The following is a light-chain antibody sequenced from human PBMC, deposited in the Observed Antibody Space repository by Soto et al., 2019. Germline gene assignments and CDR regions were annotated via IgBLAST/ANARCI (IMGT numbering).Light chain of an antibody. CDR1: SSNIGSNP. Sequence: QSVLTQPPSASWTPGQRVTISFFGSSSNIGSNPVNWYQQLPGTAPKLLIYSNNPRPSGVPDRCSGSKSGTSASLAISGLQSEDEADYYCAAWDDSLNGHYVFGTGTKVTVL. CDR3: AAWDDSLNGHYV. CDR2: SNN. J-gene: IGLJ1*01. V-gene: IGLV1-44*01.